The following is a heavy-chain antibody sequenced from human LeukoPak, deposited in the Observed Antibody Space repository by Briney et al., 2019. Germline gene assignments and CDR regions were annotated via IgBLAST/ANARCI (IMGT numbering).Heavy chain of an antibody. D-gene: IGHD2-15*01. J-gene: IGHJ4*02. CDR1: GLTFRNYG. CDR3: SSGRGGRGGINYFDY. CDR2: IYYDGSEK. V-gene: IGHV3-33*01. Sequence: GRSLRLSCAVSGLTFRNYGMHWVRQAPGKGLEWVAIIYYDGSEKYYVDSVKGRFTISRDNSKDTLYLQMNSLRAEDTALYYCSSGRGGRGGINYFDYWGQGTLVTVSS.